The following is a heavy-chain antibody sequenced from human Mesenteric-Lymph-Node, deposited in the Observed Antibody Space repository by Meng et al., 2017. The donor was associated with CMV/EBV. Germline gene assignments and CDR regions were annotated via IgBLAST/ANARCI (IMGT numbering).Heavy chain of an antibody. D-gene: IGHD3-10*01. CDR1: GFTFNSFA. J-gene: IGHJ4*02. Sequence: GESLKISCAASGFTFNSFAMNWVRQAPGKGLEWVSAISRSGGSTYFADSVKGRFTISRDNSKNTLYLQMNSLRAEDTAVYYCAKEVGGSGSYYNGDYWGQGTLVTVSS. CDR2: ISRSGGST. V-gene: IGHV3-23*01. CDR3: AKEVGGSGSYYNGDY.